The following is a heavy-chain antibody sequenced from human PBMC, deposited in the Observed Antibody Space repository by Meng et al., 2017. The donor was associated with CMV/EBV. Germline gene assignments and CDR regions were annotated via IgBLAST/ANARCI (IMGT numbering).Heavy chain of an antibody. Sequence: SVKVSCKTSGGTFSSYAFIWVRQAPGQGLEWMAGIIPILGIANYAQKFQGRVTITADKSTSTAYMELSSLRSEDTAVYYCARDMVGGYSYRAWGQGTLVTVSS. CDR3: ARDMVGGYSYRA. J-gene: IGHJ4*02. D-gene: IGHD5-18*01. V-gene: IGHV1-69*10. CDR1: GGTFSSYA. CDR2: IIPILGIA.